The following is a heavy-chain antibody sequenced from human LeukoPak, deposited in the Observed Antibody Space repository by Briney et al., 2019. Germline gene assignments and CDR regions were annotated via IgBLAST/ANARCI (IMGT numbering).Heavy chain of an antibody. Sequence: GGSLRLSCAASGFTFSSYAMNWVRQAPGKGLEWVSGIIGSGGSTYYADSVKGRLTISRDNSKNTLYLQMNSLRAEDTAVYYCAKGSSLRLGPTVEYYFDNWGQGTLVTVYS. J-gene: IGHJ4*02. D-gene: IGHD1-26*01. CDR2: IIGSGGST. V-gene: IGHV3-23*01. CDR3: AKGSSLRLGPTVEYYFDN. CDR1: GFTFSSYA.